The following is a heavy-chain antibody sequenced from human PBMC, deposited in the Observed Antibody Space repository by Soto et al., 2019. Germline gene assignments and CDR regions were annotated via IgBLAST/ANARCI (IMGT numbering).Heavy chain of an antibody. Sequence: QVQLVQSGAEVKKPGASVKVSCKASGYTFTSSGFSWVRQAPGQGLEWMAWISAYNGEPHYAQKSQGRVNMTTDTSTSTSYMELRSLRSDDTAVYYCARDSGSYMYASDWGQGTLVTVSS. CDR3: ARDSGSYMYASD. CDR2: ISAYNGEP. D-gene: IGHD1-26*01. CDR1: GYTFTSSG. V-gene: IGHV1-18*01. J-gene: IGHJ4*02.